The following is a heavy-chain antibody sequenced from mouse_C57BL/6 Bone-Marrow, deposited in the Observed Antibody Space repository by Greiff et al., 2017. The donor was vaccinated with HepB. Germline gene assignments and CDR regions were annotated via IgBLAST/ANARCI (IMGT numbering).Heavy chain of an antibody. V-gene: IGHV14-3*01. Sequence: VQLKESVAELVRPGASVKLSCTASGFNIKNTYMHWVKQRPEQGLEWIGRIDPANGNTKYAPKFQGKATITADTSSNAAYLQLSSLTSEDTAIYYCARGSSYDYYAMDYWGQGTSVTVSS. J-gene: IGHJ4*01. D-gene: IGHD1-1*01. CDR2: IDPANGNT. CDR1: GFNIKNTY. CDR3: ARGSSYDYYAMDY.